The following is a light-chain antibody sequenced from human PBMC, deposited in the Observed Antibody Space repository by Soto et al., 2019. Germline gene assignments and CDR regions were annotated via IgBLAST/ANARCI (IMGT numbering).Light chain of an antibody. Sequence: DIVMTQSPVSLAVSLGERATINCKSSQSVLYSSNNKNDLAWYQQRPGQPPKLLIYWASTRESGVPDRFSGSGSGTDFTLTISSVQAEDVAVYCCQQYYTTPYAFGQRTKLEIK. V-gene: IGKV4-1*01. CDR1: QSVLYSSNNKND. CDR3: QQYYTTPYA. J-gene: IGKJ2*01. CDR2: WAS.